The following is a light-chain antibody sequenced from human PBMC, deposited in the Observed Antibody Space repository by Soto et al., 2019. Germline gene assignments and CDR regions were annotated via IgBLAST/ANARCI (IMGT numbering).Light chain of an antibody. V-gene: IGKV1-5*01. CDR1: QSISNR. CDR3: QQVNSYPIT. CDR2: DAS. Sequence: IQMTQSPSSLSASVGYRVTITCRASQSISNRLAWYHQKQGKTPNLLIYDASNLGSGVPSRFSGSGYGTEFNLTITSLQTEDFATYYCQQVNSYPITFGQGTRLEIK. J-gene: IGKJ5*01.